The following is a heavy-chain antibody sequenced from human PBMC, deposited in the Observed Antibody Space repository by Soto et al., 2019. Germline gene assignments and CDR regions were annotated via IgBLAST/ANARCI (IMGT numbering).Heavy chain of an antibody. CDR1: GFTFSSYG. D-gene: IGHD3-3*01. V-gene: IGHV3-30*18. CDR3: AKDVLRFLEWLAFYGMDV. Sequence: QVQLVESGGGVVQPGRSLRLSCAASGFTFSSYGMHWVRQDPGKGLAWVAVISYDGSNKYYADSVKGRFTISRDKSMNTLYLQMNSLRAEETHVYYCAKDVLRFLEWLAFYGMDVWGQGTTVTVSS. J-gene: IGHJ6*02. CDR2: ISYDGSNK.